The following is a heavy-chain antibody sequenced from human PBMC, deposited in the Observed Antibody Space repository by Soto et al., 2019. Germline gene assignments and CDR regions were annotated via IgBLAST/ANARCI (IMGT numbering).Heavy chain of an antibody. J-gene: IGHJ4*02. Sequence: QITLKESGPTLVKPTQTLTLTCTFSGFSLSTSGVGVGWIRQPPGKALEWLALIYWDDDKRYSPSLKSRLTNTKDTSKNQVVLTMTNMDPVDTATYYCAHRPSYCSGGSCYSGSDYWGQGTLVTVSS. D-gene: IGHD2-15*01. CDR3: AHRPSYCSGGSCYSGSDY. CDR1: GFSLSTSGVG. CDR2: IYWDDDK. V-gene: IGHV2-5*02.